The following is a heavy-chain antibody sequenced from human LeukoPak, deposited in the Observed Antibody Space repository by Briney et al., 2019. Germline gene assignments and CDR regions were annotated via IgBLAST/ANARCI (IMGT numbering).Heavy chain of an antibody. V-gene: IGHV1-69*13. Sequence: SVTVSCKASGGTFSSYAISWVRQAPGQGLEWMGGIIPIFGTANYAQKFQGRVTITADESTSTAYMELRSLRSDDTAVYYCARCCLNAFDIWGQGTMVTVSS. CDR2: IIPIFGTA. J-gene: IGHJ3*02. CDR3: ARCCLNAFDI. CDR1: GGTFSSYA.